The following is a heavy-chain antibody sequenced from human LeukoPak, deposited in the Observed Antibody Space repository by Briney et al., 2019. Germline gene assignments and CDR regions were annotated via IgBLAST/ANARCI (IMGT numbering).Heavy chain of an antibody. CDR3: ARDSSGWGNGFGGLDY. J-gene: IGHJ4*02. D-gene: IGHD6-19*01. Sequence: SQTLSLTCTVSGGSISSGSYYWSWIRQPAGKGLEWIGRIYTSGSTNYNPSLKSRVTISVDTSKNHFSLKLSSVTAADTAVYYCARDSSGWGNGFGGLDYWGQGTLVTVSS. CDR2: IYTSGST. CDR1: GGSISSGSYY. V-gene: IGHV4-61*02.